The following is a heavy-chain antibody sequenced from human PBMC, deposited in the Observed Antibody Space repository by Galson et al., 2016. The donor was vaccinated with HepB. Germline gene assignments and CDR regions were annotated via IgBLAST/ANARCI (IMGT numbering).Heavy chain of an antibody. CDR3: ARAPTKYHYYYYMDV. J-gene: IGHJ6*03. CDR1: GFTFRDYY. CDR2: ISGSSSYT. D-gene: IGHD6-6*01. Sequence: SLRLSCAASGFTFRDYYMSWIRQAPGKGLEWVSYISGSSSYTNYADSVKGRFTISRDNAKNSLYLQMNRLRGEDTAMYYCARAPTKYHYYYYMDVWGKGTTVTVSS. V-gene: IGHV3-11*06.